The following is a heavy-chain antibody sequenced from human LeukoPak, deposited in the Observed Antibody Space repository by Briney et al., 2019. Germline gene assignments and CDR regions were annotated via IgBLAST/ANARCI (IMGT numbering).Heavy chain of an antibody. CDR2: IYDSGST. CDR3: ASLTTADAFDI. V-gene: IGHV4-61*10. CDR1: GASISTSYY. D-gene: IGHD3-22*01. Sequence: PSETLSLNCTVSGASISTSYYWSWIRPPAGKGLEWIGYIYDSGSTNYNPSLKSRVTISVDTSKNQFSLKLSSVTAADTAVFYCASLTTADAFDIWGQGTMVTVSS. J-gene: IGHJ3*02.